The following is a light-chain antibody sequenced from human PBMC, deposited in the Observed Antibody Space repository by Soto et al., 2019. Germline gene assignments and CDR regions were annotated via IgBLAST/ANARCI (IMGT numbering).Light chain of an antibody. V-gene: IGKV3-20*01. CDR1: QSISSY. CDR3: QQYHTSPLT. CDR2: GAS. Sequence: ETVLTQSPATLSLSPGERATLSCRASQSISSYLAWYQQKRGQAPRRLIYGASIRATGIPDRFSGSGSGTDFTLTISRLEPEDFALYYCQQYHTSPLTFGQGTKVDIK. J-gene: IGKJ1*01.